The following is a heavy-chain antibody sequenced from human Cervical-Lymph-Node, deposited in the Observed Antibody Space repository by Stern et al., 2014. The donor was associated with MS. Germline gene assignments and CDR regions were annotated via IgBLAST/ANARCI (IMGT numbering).Heavy chain of an antibody. CDR3: ARDAWPAASGPLIDY. Sequence: EVQLLESGGGLVQPGGSLRLSCAASGFTFGSHWMHWVRQAPGKGLVWVSRIYGDGSSTKYADSVKGRFTISRDNAKSTLYLQMNSLRAEDSAVYYCARDAWPAASGPLIDYWGRGTLVTVSS. CDR1: GFTFGSHW. V-gene: IGHV3-74*03. D-gene: IGHD6-13*01. CDR2: IYGDGSST. J-gene: IGHJ4*02.